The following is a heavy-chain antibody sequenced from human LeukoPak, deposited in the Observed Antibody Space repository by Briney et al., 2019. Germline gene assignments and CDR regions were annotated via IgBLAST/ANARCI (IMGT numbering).Heavy chain of an antibody. D-gene: IGHD2-15*01. Sequence: GGSLRLSCAASGFTFSSYGMHWVRQAPGKGLEWVAFIRYDGSNKYYADSVKGRFTISRDNAKNSLYLQMNSLRAEDTALYYCARGEVGGPYYYYYYMDVWGKGTTVTVSS. CDR1: GFTFSSYG. CDR2: IRYDGSNK. V-gene: IGHV3-30*02. CDR3: ARGEVGGPYYYYYYMDV. J-gene: IGHJ6*03.